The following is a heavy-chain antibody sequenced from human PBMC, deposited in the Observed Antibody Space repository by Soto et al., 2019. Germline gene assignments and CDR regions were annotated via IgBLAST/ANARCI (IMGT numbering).Heavy chain of an antibody. Sequence: GGSLRLSCAASGFYFCDYCLSWVRQGPGRGLEWVAFIRAKPAGGTAEYAASVKDRFTLSRDGSESIAYLQMNSLKVEDTGMYYCSRTGKGDDKTWFLDYWGQGTPVTVSS. CDR2: IRAKPAGGTA. J-gene: IGHJ4*02. D-gene: IGHD3-10*01. CDR1: GFYFCDYC. CDR3: SRTGKGDDKTWFLDY. V-gene: IGHV3-49*04.